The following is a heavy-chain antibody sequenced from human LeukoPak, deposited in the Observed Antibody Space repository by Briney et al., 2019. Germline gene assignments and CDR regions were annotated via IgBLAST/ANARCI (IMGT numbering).Heavy chain of an antibody. D-gene: IGHD6-13*01. J-gene: IGHJ4*02. CDR3: ARTQQRGGYYFDY. Sequence: SETLSLTCTVSGGSISSHYWSWIRQPPGKGLEWIGYIYYSGSTNYNPSLKSRVTISVDTSKNQFSLKPSSVTAADTAVYYCARTQQRGGYYFDYWGQGTLVTVSS. CDR1: GGSISSHY. V-gene: IGHV4-59*11. CDR2: IYYSGST.